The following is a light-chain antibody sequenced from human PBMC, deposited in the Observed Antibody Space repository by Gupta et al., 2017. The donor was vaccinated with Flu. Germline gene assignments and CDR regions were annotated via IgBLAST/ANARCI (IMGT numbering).Light chain of an antibody. V-gene: IGLV1-40*01. J-gene: IGLJ2*01. Sequence: QSMRPRPPSVARPPGHRVLISCTGGSSNLGANLPVHWYQHHPGSAPKLLVRDNDKRPSGVPDRFSGSKSGASASLAITGLQTEDEADYYCQSYDSSLTASVFGGGTRLTVL. CDR1: SSNLGANLP. CDR3: QSYDSSLTASV. CDR2: DND.